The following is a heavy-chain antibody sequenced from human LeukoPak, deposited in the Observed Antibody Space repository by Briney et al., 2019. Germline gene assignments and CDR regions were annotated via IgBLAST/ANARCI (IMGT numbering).Heavy chain of an antibody. Sequence: SETLSLTCTVSGGSISSSSYYWGWIRQPPGKGLEWIGSIYYSGSTYYNPSLKSRVTMSVDTSKNQFSLKLSSVTAADTAVFYCARPKRKSPDAFDIWGQGTMVTVSS. CDR2: IYYSGST. D-gene: IGHD5-24*01. CDR3: ARPKRKSPDAFDI. V-gene: IGHV4-39*01. J-gene: IGHJ3*02. CDR1: GGSISSSSYY.